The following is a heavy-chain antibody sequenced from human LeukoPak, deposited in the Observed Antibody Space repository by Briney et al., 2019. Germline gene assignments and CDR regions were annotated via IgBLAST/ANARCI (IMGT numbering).Heavy chain of an antibody. CDR1: GGSMSSSSYY. V-gene: IGHV4-39*01. CDR2: IYYSGST. CDR3: ARPTPTVTPRAFDI. D-gene: IGHD4-17*01. Sequence: SETLSLTCTVSGGSMSSSSYYWAWIRQPPGKGLEWIGNIYYSGSTQYNPSPKSRVTISVDTSKNQFSLKLSSVTAADTAVYYCARPTPTVTPRAFDIWGQGTMVTVSS. J-gene: IGHJ3*02.